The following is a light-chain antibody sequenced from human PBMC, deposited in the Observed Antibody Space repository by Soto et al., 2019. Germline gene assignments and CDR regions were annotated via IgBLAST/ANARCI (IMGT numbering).Light chain of an antibody. CDR3: SSFTTSSTRV. Sequence: QSALTQPACVSGSPGQSITISCTGTSSDVGSYNLVSWYQQFPGKAPKLMIYEVSYRPSGVSSRFSGSKSGNTASLTISGLQAEDEADYYCSSFTTSSTRVFGTGTKLTVL. V-gene: IGLV2-14*02. J-gene: IGLJ1*01. CDR2: EVS. CDR1: SSDVGSYNL.